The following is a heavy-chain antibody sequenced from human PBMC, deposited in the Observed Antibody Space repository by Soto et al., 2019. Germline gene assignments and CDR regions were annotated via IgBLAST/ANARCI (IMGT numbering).Heavy chain of an antibody. CDR2: ISRDGDIT. CDR1: GFTFSEYS. D-gene: IGHD3-9*01. CDR3: VKVSTFYDILTGYYSTNFFDP. Sequence: PGGSLRLSCSASGFTFSEYSMHWVRQAPGKGLQYVSTISRDGDITYYADSVKGRFTISRDNSKNTLYLQMNSLRPEDTAVYYCVKVSTFYDILTGYYSTNFFDPWGQGTLVTVSS. J-gene: IGHJ5*02. V-gene: IGHV3-64D*06.